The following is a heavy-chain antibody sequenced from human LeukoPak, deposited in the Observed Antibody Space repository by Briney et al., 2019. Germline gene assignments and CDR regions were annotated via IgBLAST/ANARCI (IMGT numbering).Heavy chain of an antibody. CDR2: IKQEGSET. V-gene: IGHV3-7*02. CDR1: RFTPCLYW. D-gene: IGHD5-12*01. CDR3: AIRRFTSGFDFPY. J-gene: IGHJ4*02. Sequence: RGSLRLSCSASRFTPCLYWMYCVRHAPQKGLGWVASIKQEGSETYSVDSVKGRFTTFRDNATNSLHLHRKSPRVENRPGYYGAIRRFTSGFDFPYWGQGTLVSVSS.